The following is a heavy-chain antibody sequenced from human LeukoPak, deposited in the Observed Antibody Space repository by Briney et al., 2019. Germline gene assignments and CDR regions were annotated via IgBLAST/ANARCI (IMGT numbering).Heavy chain of an antibody. V-gene: IGHV4-34*01. J-gene: IGHJ6*03. CDR1: GESFSGYY. CDR2: INHSGST. CDR3: ARNPLVPAARGRTRYYMDV. D-gene: IGHD2-2*01. Sequence: SEILSLTCAVYGESFSGYYWSWIRQPPGKGLEWIGEINHSGSTNYNPSLKSRVTISIDTSKNQFSLKLSSVTAADTAVYYCARNPLVPAARGRTRYYMDVWGKGTTVTVSS.